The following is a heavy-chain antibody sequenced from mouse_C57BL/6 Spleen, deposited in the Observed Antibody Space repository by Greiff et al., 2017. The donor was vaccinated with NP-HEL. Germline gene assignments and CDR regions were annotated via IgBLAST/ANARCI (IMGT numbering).Heavy chain of an antibody. Sequence: EVKLMASEGGLVQPGSSMKLSCTASGFTFSDYYMAWVRQVPEKGLEWVANINYDGSSTYYLDSLKSRFIISRDNAKNILYLQMSSLKSEDTATYYCARVDYYGSSFDYWGQGTTLTVS. D-gene: IGHD1-1*01. J-gene: IGHJ2*01. CDR3: ARVDYYGSSFDY. CDR1: GFTFSDYY. V-gene: IGHV5-16*01. CDR2: INYDGSST.